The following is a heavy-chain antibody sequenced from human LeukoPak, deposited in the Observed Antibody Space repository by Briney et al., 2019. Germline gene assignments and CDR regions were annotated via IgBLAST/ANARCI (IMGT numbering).Heavy chain of an antibody. CDR3: ARSHISDY. CDR2: ISYDGSNK. V-gene: IGHV3-30*19. Sequence: PGGSLRLSCAASGFTFSSNWMHWVRQAPGKGLEWVAVISYDGSNKYYADSVKGRFTISRDNSKNTLYLQMNSLRAEDTAVYYCARSHISDYWGQGTLVTVSS. J-gene: IGHJ4*02. CDR1: GFTFSSNW. D-gene: IGHD2-21*01.